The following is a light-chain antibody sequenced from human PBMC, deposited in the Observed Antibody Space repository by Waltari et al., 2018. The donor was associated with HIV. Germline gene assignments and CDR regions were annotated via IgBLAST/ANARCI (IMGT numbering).Light chain of an antibody. J-gene: IGKJ4*01. CDR1: QSVNGNY. CDR3: QQYNSSPLT. CDR2: DAS. V-gene: IGKV3-20*01. Sequence: EIVLTQSPGALSLSPGERATLSCRASQSVNGNYLAWYQHKPGQAPRLLIYDASFRATGIPDRFSGGGSGTDFTLTISRLEPEDFAVYYCQQYNSSPLTFGGGTK.